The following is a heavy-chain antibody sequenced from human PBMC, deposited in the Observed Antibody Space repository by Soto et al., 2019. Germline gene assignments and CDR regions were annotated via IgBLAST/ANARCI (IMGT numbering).Heavy chain of an antibody. CDR3: ARDDDNPYNGLDF. CDR1: GFTFSRYG. D-gene: IGHD1-1*01. Sequence: QVQLVEAGGGVVQPGGSLRLSCTASGFTFSRYGMHWVRQAPGKGLEWVAVVNAGGEQHYGDSVKGRITISRDTSKNTLYLQMDSQRADDAAGYYCARDDDNPYNGLDFGCQGTVVTVSS. V-gene: IGHV3-33*01. CDR2: VNAGGEQ. J-gene: IGHJ4*02.